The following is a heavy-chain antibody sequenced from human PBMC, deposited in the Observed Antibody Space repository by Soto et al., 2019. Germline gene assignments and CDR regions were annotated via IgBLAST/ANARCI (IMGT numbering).Heavy chain of an antibody. J-gene: IGHJ3*01. CDR3: VRAVGPFDF. D-gene: IGHD1-26*01. Sequence: QVQLVESGGGVVQPGRSLRLSWAASGFIFNTYGMHWDRQAPGKALEWVAVIWYDGSNKYYGDSVKGRFTISRDNSKNTLYLQMNSLSAEDTALYYCVRAVGPFDFWGQGTMVTVSS. V-gene: IGHV3-33*01. CDR2: IWYDGSNK. CDR1: GFIFNTYG.